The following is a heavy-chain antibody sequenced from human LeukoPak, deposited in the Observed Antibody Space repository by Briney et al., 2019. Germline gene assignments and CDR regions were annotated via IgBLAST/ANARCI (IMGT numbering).Heavy chain of an antibody. D-gene: IGHD2-2*01. CDR2: ISSSSSTI. CDR1: GFTFSSYS. J-gene: IGHJ6*03. V-gene: IGHV3-48*01. CDR3: ARGPYCSSTSCQAVDYYYYYYMDV. Sequence: GGSLRLSCAASGFTFSSYSMNWVRQAPGKGLEWVSYISSSSSTIYYADSVKGRFTISRDNAKNSLYLQMNSLRAEDTAVYYCARGPYCSSTSCQAVDYYYYYYMDVWGKGTTVTVSS.